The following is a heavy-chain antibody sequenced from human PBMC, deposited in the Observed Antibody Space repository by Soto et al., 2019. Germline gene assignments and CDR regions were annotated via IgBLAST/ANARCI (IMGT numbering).Heavy chain of an antibody. Sequence: EVRLLESGGGLVQPGGSLRLSCAASGFSFSSYAMNWVRQAPGKGLEWVSGISGSGVSTYYADSVKGRFTISRDNSKNTMYRQMDSLRAEDTAVYYCVGGWTTVITSVYYYYYGMDVWGQGTTVIVSS. CDR3: VGGWTTVITSVYYYYYGMDV. V-gene: IGHV3-23*01. D-gene: IGHD4-17*01. J-gene: IGHJ6*02. CDR2: ISGSGVST. CDR1: GFSFSSYA.